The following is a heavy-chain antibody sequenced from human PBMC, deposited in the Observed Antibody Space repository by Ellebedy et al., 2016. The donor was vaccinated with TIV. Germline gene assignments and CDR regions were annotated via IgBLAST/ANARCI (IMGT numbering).Heavy chain of an antibody. V-gene: IGHV3-48*01. CDR3: ARDYDWGFDY. D-gene: IGHD3-9*01. J-gene: IGHJ4*02. CDR1: GFTFSTYS. CDR2: ISGASSTT. Sequence: GESLKISCEASGFTFSTYSMNWVRQAPGKGLEWVSYISGASSTTYYADSVKGRFTISRDNAKDSLYLHMNSLRPEDTAVYYCARDYDWGFDYWGQGILVTVSS.